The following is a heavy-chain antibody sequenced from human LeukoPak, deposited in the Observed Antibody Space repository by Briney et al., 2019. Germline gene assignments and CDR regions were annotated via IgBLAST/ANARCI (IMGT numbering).Heavy chain of an antibody. D-gene: IGHD2-2*01. Sequence: ASVKVSCKPSGYTLSGYYMHWVRQAPGQGLEWLGWINPNSGVTNYPQKFQGRVTMTRDTSISTDYMELSRLPSDDTAVYYCARGYCSRTNCYILDFWGQGTLVTVSS. V-gene: IGHV1-2*02. J-gene: IGHJ4*02. CDR1: GYTLSGYY. CDR3: ARGYCSRTNCYILDF. CDR2: INPNSGVT.